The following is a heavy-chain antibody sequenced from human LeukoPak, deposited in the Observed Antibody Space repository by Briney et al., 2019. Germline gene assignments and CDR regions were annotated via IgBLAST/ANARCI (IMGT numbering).Heavy chain of an antibody. CDR1: GFTFSSYW. V-gene: IGHV3-7*01. CDR3: ARGSYDYVLLWGYFDY. CDR2: IKQDGSEK. J-gene: IGHJ4*02. Sequence: GGSLRLSCAVSGFTFSSYWMHWVRQAPGKGLEWVANIKQDGSEKYYVDSVKGRFTISRDNAKNSLYLQMNSLRAEDTAVYYCARGSYDYVLLWGYFDYWGQGTLVTVSS. D-gene: IGHD3-16*01.